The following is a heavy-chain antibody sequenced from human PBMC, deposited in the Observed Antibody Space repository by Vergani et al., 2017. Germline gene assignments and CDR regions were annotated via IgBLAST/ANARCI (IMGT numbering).Heavy chain of an antibody. V-gene: IGHV1-69*02. J-gene: IGHJ4*02. D-gene: IGHD5-18*01. Sequence: QVQLVQSGAEVKKPGSSVKVSCKASGGTFSSYTISWVRQAPGQGLEWMGRIIPILGIANYAQKFQGRVTITADKSTRTAYMELSILRSEDTAVYYCAIHVDTATDYWGQGTLVTVSS. CDR2: IIPILGIA. CDR3: AIHVDTATDY. CDR1: GGTFSSYT.